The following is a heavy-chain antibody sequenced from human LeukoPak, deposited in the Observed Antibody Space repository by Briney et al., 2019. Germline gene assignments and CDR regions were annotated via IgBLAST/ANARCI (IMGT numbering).Heavy chain of an antibody. CDR3: ARGDYSNYRLFY. D-gene: IGHD4-11*01. J-gene: IGHJ4*02. V-gene: IGHV1-46*01. Sequence: ASVKVSCKASGYSFTSHHMHWVRQGPGQGLEWMGIINPRGGSTSYAQKFQGRVTMTRDTSTSTVYMELSSLRSEDTAVYYCARGDYSNYRLFYWGQGTLVTVSS. CDR2: INPRGGST. CDR1: GYSFTSHH.